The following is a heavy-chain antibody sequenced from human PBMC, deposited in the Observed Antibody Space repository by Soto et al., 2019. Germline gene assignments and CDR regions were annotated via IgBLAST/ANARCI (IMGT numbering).Heavy chain of an antibody. CDR3: ARGYSYGYFFDY. V-gene: IGHV1-69*02. J-gene: IGHJ4*02. CDR1: GGTFSSYT. D-gene: IGHD5-18*01. Sequence: QVQLVQSGAEVKKPGSSVKVSCKASGGTFSSYTISWVRQAPGQGLEWMGRIIPILGIANYAQKFQGRVTITADKSTSTAYMELSSLRSEDTAVYYRARGYSYGYFFDYWGQGTLVTVSS. CDR2: IIPILGIA.